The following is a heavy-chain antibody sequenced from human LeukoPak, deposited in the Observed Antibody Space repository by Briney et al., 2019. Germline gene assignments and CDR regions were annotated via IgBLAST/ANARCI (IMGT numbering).Heavy chain of an antibody. CDR2: IYYSGST. CDR3: ARGQWLPVFDF. CDR1: GGSISSYY. D-gene: IGHD3-22*01. V-gene: IGHV4-59*08. Sequence: SETLSLTCTVSGGSISSYYWSWIRQPPGKGLEWIGYIYYSGSTNYNPSLKSRVTISVDTSKNQFSLKLSSVTAADTAVYYCARGQWLPVFDFWGQGTLVTVSS. J-gene: IGHJ4*02.